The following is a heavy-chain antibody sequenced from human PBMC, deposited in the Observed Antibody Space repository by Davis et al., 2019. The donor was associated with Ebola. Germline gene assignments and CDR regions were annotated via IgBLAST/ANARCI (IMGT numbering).Heavy chain of an antibody. CDR3: ARGSVTAAAGDYYGMDV. CDR1: GYTFNLYG. CDR2: ITVYNGNT. V-gene: IGHV1-18*04. D-gene: IGHD6-13*01. J-gene: IGHJ6*04. Sequence: AASVKVSCKASGYTFNLYGINWVRQAPGQGLEWMGRITVYNGNTNYAQKFQGRVTMTTDTSTSTAYMELSSLRSEDTAVYYCARGSVTAAAGDYYGMDVWGKGTTVTVSS.